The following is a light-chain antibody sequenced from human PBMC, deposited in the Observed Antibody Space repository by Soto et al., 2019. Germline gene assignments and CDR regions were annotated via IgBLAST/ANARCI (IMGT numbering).Light chain of an antibody. Sequence: QSALTQPASVSGSPGQSITISCTGTSSDVGGYNYVSWYQQHPGKAPKLMIYDVSNRPSGVSNRLSGSKSGNTASLTISGLQAEDEADYYCSSYPSSSTLGGVFGTGTKLTVL. CDR3: SSYPSSSTLGGV. CDR2: DVS. J-gene: IGLJ1*01. V-gene: IGLV2-14*01. CDR1: SSDVGGYNY.